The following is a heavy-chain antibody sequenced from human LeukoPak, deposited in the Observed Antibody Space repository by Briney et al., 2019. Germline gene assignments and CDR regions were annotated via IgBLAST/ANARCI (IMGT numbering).Heavy chain of an antibody. CDR2: ISAYNGNT. CDR1: GYTFTTYG. Sequence: GASVKVSCKASGYTFTTYGISWVRQAPGQGLEWMGWISAYNGNTNYAQKLQGRVTVTTDTSTSTAYMELRSLRSDDTAVYYCARAGSGRYYYYMDVWGKGTTVTVSS. CDR3: ARAGSGRYYYYMDV. J-gene: IGHJ6*03. D-gene: IGHD3-10*01. V-gene: IGHV1-18*01.